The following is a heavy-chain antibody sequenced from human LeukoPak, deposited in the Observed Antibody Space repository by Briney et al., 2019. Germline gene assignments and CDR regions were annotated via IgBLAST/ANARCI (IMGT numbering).Heavy chain of an antibody. CDR2: MNPNSGNT. J-gene: IGHJ6*03. Sequence: ASVKVSCKASGYTLTSFDINWVRQATGQGLEWMGWMNPNSGNTGYAQKFQGRVTMTRNTSINTAYMELSSLRSEDMAVYYCAREIAAAHMDVWGKGTTVTVSS. D-gene: IGHD6-13*01. V-gene: IGHV1-8*01. CDR3: AREIAAAHMDV. CDR1: GYTLTSFD.